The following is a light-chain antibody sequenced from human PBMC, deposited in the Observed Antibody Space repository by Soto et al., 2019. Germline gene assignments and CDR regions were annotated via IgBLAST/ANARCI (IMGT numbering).Light chain of an antibody. V-gene: IGLV1-44*01. CDR3: AAWHDSLNGVV. Sequence: QSVLTQPPSASGTPGQTIAISCSGGSSNIGSHTVNWYQQLPGTAPRLLIYSNTQRPPGVPDRFSGSKSGTSASLAISGLQSEYEGDYYCAAWHDSLNGVVFGGGTQLTVL. CDR1: SSNIGSHT. CDR2: SNT. J-gene: IGLJ2*01.